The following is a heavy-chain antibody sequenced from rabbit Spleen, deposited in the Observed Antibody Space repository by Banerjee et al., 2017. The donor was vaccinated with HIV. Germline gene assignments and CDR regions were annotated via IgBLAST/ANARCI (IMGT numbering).Heavy chain of an antibody. D-gene: IGHD2-1*01. CDR3: ARGYDDYGDLRYLIDAFDP. Sequence: QQQLVESGGGLVKPGASLTLTCNASGFSFSSNWICWVRQAPGKGLEWIACIDTNDGDTDYANWPKGRFTISKTSSTTVTLQMTSLTAADTATYFCARGYDDYGDLRYLIDAFDPWGPGTLVTVS. CDR1: GFSFSSNW. J-gene: IGHJ2*01. CDR2: IDTNDGDT. V-gene: IGHV1S45*01.